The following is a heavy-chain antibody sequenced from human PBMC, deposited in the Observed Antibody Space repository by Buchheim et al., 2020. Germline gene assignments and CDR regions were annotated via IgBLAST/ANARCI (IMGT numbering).Heavy chain of an antibody. CDR2: IYYSGST. J-gene: IGHJ4*02. D-gene: IGHD2-15*01. CDR1: GGSISSYY. Sequence: QVQLQESGPGLVKPSETLSLTCTVSGGSISSYYWSWIRQPPGKGLEGIGYIYYSGSTNYNPSLKSRVTISVDTSKKQFSLKLSSVTAADTAVYYCARVAYCSGGSCYFYYFDYWGQGTL. V-gene: IGHV4-59*01. CDR3: ARVAYCSGGSCYFYYFDY.